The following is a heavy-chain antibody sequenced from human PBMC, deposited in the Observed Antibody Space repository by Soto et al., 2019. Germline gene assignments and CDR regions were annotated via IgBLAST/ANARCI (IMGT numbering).Heavy chain of an antibody. V-gene: IGHV1-18*01. CDR1: AYTFTSYV. CDR3: ARRSTIFGVVGFDP. D-gene: IGHD3-3*01. Sequence: ASVKVSCKASAYTFTSYVISWVRQAPGQGLEWMGWISAYNGNTNYAQKLQGRVTMTTDTSTSTAYMELRSLRSDDTAVYYCARRSTIFGVVGFDPWGQGTLVTVSS. J-gene: IGHJ5*02. CDR2: ISAYNGNT.